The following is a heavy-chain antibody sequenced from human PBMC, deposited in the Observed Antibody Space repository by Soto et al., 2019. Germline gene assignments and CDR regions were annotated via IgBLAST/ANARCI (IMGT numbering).Heavy chain of an antibody. D-gene: IGHD1-20*01. CDR3: ATDRVNHNSVWDPFDI. Sequence: PGGSLRLSCAASGFIFSNYAMSWGRQAPGKGLEWVAGMGGANGDTYYADSVRGRFAISRDNSKSTLFLQMNSLRAEATAVYYCATDRVNHNSVWDPFDIWGQGTMVTVSS. J-gene: IGHJ3*02. CDR1: GFIFSNYA. V-gene: IGHV3-23*01. CDR2: MGGANGDT.